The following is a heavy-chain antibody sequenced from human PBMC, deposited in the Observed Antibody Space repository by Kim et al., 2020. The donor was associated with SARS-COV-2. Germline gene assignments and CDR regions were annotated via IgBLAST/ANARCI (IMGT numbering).Heavy chain of an antibody. CDR2: ISYDGSNK. D-gene: IGHD3-3*01. CDR1: GFTFSSYG. J-gene: IGHJ6*02. CDR3: AKDLFRHAYYDFWSGYSYYYYYYGMDV. Sequence: GGSLRLSCAASGFTFSSYGMHWVRQAPGKGLEWVAVISYDGSNKYYADSVKGRFTISRDNSKNTLYLQMNSLRAEDTAVYYCAKDLFRHAYYDFWSGYSYYYYYYGMDVWGQGTTVTVSS. V-gene: IGHV3-30*18.